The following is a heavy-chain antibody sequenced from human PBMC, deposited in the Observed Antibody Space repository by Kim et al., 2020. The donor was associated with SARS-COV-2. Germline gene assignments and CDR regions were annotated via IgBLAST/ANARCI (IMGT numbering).Heavy chain of an antibody. CDR3: ARDRELYSSGTNYGMDV. CDR1: GYTFTSYG. J-gene: IGHJ6*02. D-gene: IGHD6-19*01. V-gene: IGHV1-18*01. Sequence: ASVKVSCKASGYTFTSYGISWVRQAPGQGLEWMGWISAYNGNTNYAQKLQGRVTMTTDTSTSTAYMELRSLRSDDTAVYYCARDRELYSSGTNYGMDVWGQGTTVTVSS. CDR2: ISAYNGNT.